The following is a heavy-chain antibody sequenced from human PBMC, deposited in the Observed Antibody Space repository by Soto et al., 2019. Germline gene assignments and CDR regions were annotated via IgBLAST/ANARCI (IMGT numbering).Heavy chain of an antibody. CDR2: IFYAGNT. Sequence: SETLSLTCNVSGGSISSSRSYWAWFRQPPGKELEWIANIFYAGNTYYNPSLKSRVTVSVDTSKNQFSLKLDSVTAADTAVYYCARQAAAPGIDLWFDPWGQGILVTVPS. D-gene: IGHD6-13*01. CDR3: ARQAAAPGIDLWFDP. J-gene: IGHJ5*02. CDR1: GGSISSSRSY. V-gene: IGHV4-39*01.